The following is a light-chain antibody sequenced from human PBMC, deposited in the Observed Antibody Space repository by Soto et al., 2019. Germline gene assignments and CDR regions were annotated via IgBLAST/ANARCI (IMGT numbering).Light chain of an antibody. J-gene: IGLJ1*01. Sequence: QSALTQPASVSGSPGQSITVSCTGTSSDVGGYNYVSWYQQHPGKAPRLMIYDVTNRPSGVSDRFSGSKSGNTASLTISGLQDEDEADYYCSSYRRGSTHVFGTGTKLTVL. CDR2: DVT. CDR3: SSYRRGSTHV. CDR1: SSDVGGYNY. V-gene: IGLV2-14*03.